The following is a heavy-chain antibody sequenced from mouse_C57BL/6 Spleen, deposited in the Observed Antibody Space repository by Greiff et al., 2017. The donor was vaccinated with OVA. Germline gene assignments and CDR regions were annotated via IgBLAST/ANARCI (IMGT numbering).Heavy chain of an antibody. V-gene: IGHV1-72*01. CDR3: GRDYDRYLDV. CDR1: GYTFTSYW. CDR2: IDPSSGGT. D-gene: IGHD2-4*01. Sequence: QVQLQQPGAELVKPGASVKLSCKASGYTFTSYWMPWVKQRPGRGLEWIGRIDPSSGGTKYNEKFKGKATLTVDKPSSTAYMQLSRLTSEDSAVYYGGRDYDRYLDVWGTGTTVTVSS. J-gene: IGHJ1*03.